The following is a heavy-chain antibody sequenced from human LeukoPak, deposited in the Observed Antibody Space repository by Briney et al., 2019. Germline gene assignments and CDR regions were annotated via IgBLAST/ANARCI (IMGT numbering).Heavy chain of an antibody. V-gene: IGHV5-51*01. CDR1: GYSFTRYW. Sequence: GESLKISCKGSGYSFTRYWIGWGRQMPGKGLEWMGIIYPGDSDTRYSPAFQGQVTISAAKSINTAYLQWSSLKASDTAMYYCARLPITTGGFDYWGQGTLVTVSS. CDR2: IYPGDSDT. D-gene: IGHD4-11*01. CDR3: ARLPITTGGFDY. J-gene: IGHJ4*02.